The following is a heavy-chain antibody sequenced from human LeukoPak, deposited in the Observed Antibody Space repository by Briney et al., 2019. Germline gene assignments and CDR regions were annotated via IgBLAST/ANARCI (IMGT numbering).Heavy chain of an antibody. CDR3: ATLGTYDY. CDR2: FSYDRSNK. J-gene: IGHJ4*02. V-gene: IGHV3-30-3*01. Sequence: RAGGSLRLSCAASGFTFSTYTMHWVRQAPGKGLEWVAFFSYDRSNKYYAASVKGRFTISRDNSKNTLFLQMDSLRPEDTGVYYCATLGTYDYWGQGTLVTVSS. CDR1: GFTFSTYT.